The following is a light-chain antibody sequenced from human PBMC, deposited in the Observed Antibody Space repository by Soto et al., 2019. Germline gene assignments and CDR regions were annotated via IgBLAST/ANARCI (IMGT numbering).Light chain of an antibody. V-gene: IGLV2-23*01. Sequence: QSALTQPASVSGSPGQSITISCTGTSSDVGSYNLVSWYQQHPGKAPKLIIYEGSKRPSGVSNRFSGSKSGNTASLTISGLQAEDEAGYYCCSYAVSSTYVFGTGTKLTVL. CDR2: EGS. CDR1: SSDVGSYNL. CDR3: CSYAVSSTYV. J-gene: IGLJ1*01.